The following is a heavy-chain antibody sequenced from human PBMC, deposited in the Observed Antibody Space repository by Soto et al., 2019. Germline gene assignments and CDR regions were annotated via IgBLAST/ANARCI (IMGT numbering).Heavy chain of an antibody. CDR2: IIPIFGGP. Sequence: QVQLVQSGAVVKKPGSSVTVSCKASGGMFSDYTISWVRQALGQGLEWMGGIIPIFGGPHYAQKFQGRVTITADKPTSAVYLELRDLTSEDTAVYYCGKKGGGASIDFWRANWFDPWGQGTLVTVSS. CDR1: GGMFSDYT. V-gene: IGHV1-69*06. CDR3: GKKGGGASIDFWRANWFDP. J-gene: IGHJ5*02. D-gene: IGHD3-3*01.